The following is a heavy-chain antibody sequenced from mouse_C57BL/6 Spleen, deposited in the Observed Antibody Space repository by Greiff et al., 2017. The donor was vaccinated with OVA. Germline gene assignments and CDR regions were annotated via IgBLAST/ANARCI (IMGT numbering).Heavy chain of an antibody. CDR3: ASADYYGSSDDY. CDR2: INPNNGGT. V-gene: IGHV1-22*01. Sequence: EVQLQQSGPELVKPGASVKMSCKASGYTFTDYNMHWVKQSHGKSLEWIGYINPNNGGTSYNQKFKGKATLTVNKSSSTAYMELRSLTSEDSAVYYCASADYYGSSDDYWGQGTTLTVSS. J-gene: IGHJ2*01. CDR1: GYTFTDYN. D-gene: IGHD1-1*01.